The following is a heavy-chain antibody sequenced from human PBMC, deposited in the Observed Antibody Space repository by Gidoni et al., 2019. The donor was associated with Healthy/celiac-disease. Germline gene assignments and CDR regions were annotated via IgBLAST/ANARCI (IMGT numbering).Heavy chain of an antibody. D-gene: IGHD5-12*01. CDR1: GGSIRSGGYY. Sequence: QVQLQESGPGLVKPSQTLSLTCTFSGGSIRSGGYYWSWIRQHPGKGLEWIGYIYYSGSTYYNPSLKSRVTISVDTSKNQFSLKLSSVTAADTAVYYCAREDGYNYPAPGGDAFDIWGQGTMVTVSS. J-gene: IGHJ3*02. V-gene: IGHV4-31*03. CDR2: IYYSGST. CDR3: AREDGYNYPAPGGDAFDI.